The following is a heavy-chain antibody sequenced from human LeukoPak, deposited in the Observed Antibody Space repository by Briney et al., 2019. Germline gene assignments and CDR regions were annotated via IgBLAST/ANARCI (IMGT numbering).Heavy chain of an antibody. D-gene: IGHD3-10*01. CDR1: GLTFSRYT. CDR3: ARELDGSGSFGY. Sequence: AGGSLRLSCAASGLTFSRYTMHWVRQAPGKRLEYFSAISSNGRSTYYADSVKGRFTLSRDNSKNTLYLQMGSLRIEDTAVYYCARELDGSGSFGYWGQGTLVTVSS. V-gene: IGHV3-64*02. J-gene: IGHJ4*02. CDR2: ISSNGRST.